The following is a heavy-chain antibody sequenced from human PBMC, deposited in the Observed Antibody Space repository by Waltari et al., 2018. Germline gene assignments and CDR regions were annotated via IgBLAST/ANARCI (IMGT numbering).Heavy chain of an antibody. CDR3: VRHVGGSRGIDY. CDR1: GGSFRGYY. V-gene: IGHV4-34*01. D-gene: IGHD3-16*01. J-gene: IGHJ4*02. Sequence: QVLLQPGGARLLKPSETLSLTCGVSGGSFRGYYWRWIRQPPGKGRQWIGEINQGGSTKYNPSLNSRVTISVDTSNNQFSLKLTSVTAADTAVYYCVRHVGGSRGIDYWGQGTLITVSS. CDR2: INQGGST.